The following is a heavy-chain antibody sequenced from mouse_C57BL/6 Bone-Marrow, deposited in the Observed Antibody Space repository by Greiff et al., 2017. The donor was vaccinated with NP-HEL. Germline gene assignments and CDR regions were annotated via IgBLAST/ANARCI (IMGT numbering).Heavy chain of an antibody. D-gene: IGHD1-2*01. CDR2: IDPSDSYT. V-gene: IGHV1-69*01. CDR1: GYTFTSYW. Sequence: QVQLKQPGAELVMPGASVKLSCKASGYTFTSYWMHWVKQRPGQGLEWIGEIDPSDSYTNYNQKFKGKSTLTVDKSSSTAYMQLSSLTSEDSAVYYCARHGGYWGQGTTLTVSS. CDR3: ARHGGY. J-gene: IGHJ2*01.